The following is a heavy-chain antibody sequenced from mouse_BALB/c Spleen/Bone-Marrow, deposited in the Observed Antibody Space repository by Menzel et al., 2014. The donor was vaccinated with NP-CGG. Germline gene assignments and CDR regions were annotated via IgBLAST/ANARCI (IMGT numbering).Heavy chain of an antibody. CDR1: GYTFSSYW. CDR3: TRQGFAG. J-gene: IGHJ3*01. CDR2: ILPGSGNT. Sequence: QVQLKQSGPELMKPGASVKISCKATGYTFSSYWIEWVKQRPGHGLEWIGEILPGSGNTHYNEKFKGKATFTADTSSNTAYMQLSSLTSEDSAVYYCTRQGFAGWGQGTLVTVSA. V-gene: IGHV1-9*01.